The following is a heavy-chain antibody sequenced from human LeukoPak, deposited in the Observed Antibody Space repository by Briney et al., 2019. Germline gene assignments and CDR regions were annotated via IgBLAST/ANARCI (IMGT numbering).Heavy chain of an antibody. CDR3: ATDSSSGEFEY. V-gene: IGHV3-23*01. Sequence: GGSLRLSCAASGFTFSSSAMSWVRQAPGKGLEWVSAISNNGGYTYYADSVKGRFTISRDNSKNTLYLQMNNLRPEDTAVYYCATDSSSGEFEYWGQGSLVTVSS. CDR1: GFTFSSSA. CDR2: ISNNGGYT. D-gene: IGHD6-13*01. J-gene: IGHJ4*02.